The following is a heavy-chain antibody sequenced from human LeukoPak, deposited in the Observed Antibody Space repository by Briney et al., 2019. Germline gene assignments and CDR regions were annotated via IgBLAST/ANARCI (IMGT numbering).Heavy chain of an antibody. V-gene: IGHV4-39*01. Sequence: SETLSLTCTVSGDSISSSSYYWGWIRQPPGKGLGWIGTIYYSGSTYYNPSLKSRVTISVDTSKNHFSLKLSSVTAADTAVYYCARHSPAMVDYYYYYYMDVWGKGTTVTISS. CDR3: ARHSPAMVDYYYYYYMDV. CDR1: GDSISSSSYY. D-gene: IGHD5-18*01. J-gene: IGHJ6*03. CDR2: IYYSGST.